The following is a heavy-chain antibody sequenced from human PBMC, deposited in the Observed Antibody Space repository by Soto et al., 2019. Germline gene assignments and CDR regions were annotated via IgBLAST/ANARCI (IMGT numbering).Heavy chain of an antibody. D-gene: IGHD5-18*01. CDR1: GFTFSSYG. CDR2: ISYDGTDK. V-gene: IGHV3-30*18. Sequence: QVQLVESGGGVVQPGRSLRLSCAASGFTFSSYGIHWVRQAPGKGLEWVALISYDGTDKYYADSVKGRFTISRDNSKNTLYLQMSSLGPEDTAVYYCVKERYAQLWLEDYGMDVWGHCTTVTV. J-gene: IGHJ6*02. CDR3: VKERYAQLWLEDYGMDV.